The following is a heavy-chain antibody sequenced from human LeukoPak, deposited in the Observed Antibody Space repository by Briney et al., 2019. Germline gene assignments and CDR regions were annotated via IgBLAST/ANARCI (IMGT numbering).Heavy chain of an antibody. D-gene: IGHD6-19*01. Sequence: ETLSLTCTVSGGSMTSYYWRWIRQPPGKGLEWVSTISGTGSSTYYADSVKGRFTISRDSSKNTLYLQMNSLRAEDTAVYYCAARPPRAVAGPFDYWGQGTLVTVSS. CDR3: AARPPRAVAGPFDY. J-gene: IGHJ4*02. V-gene: IGHV3-23*01. CDR1: GGSMTSYY. CDR2: ISGTGSST.